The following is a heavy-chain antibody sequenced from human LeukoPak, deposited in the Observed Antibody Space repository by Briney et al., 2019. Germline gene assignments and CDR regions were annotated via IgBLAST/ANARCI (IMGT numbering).Heavy chain of an antibody. D-gene: IGHD5-12*01. V-gene: IGHV4-59*08. Sequence: PSETLSLTCTVSGGSISRYYWSWIRLPPGKGLEWIGYIYYSGSTNYNPSLKSRVTISVDTSKNQFSLELSSVTAADTAVYYCARGSASGIYPIDYWGQGTLVTVSS. CDR3: ARGSASGIYPIDY. J-gene: IGHJ4*02. CDR2: IYYSGST. CDR1: GGSISRYY.